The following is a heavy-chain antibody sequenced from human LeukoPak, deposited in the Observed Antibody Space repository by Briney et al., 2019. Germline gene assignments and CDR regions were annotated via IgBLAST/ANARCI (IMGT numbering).Heavy chain of an antibody. J-gene: IGHJ4*02. Sequence: SETLSLTCTVSGGSITSYYWSWIRQPPGKGLEWIGYIYYSGSTNYNPSLTSRVTISVDTSKNQFSLKLSSVAAADTAVYYCARGSSGPIIYFDYWGQGTLVTVSS. CDR3: ARGSSGPIIYFDY. CDR2: IYYSGST. V-gene: IGHV4-59*01. D-gene: IGHD3-22*01. CDR1: GGSITSYY.